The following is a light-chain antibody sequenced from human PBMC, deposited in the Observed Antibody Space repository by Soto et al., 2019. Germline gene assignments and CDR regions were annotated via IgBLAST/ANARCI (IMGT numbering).Light chain of an antibody. Sequence: EIVLTQSPATLSLSPGERATLSCRASQSISNFLAWFQQKPGQAPRLLINEASTRAAGVPARFSGSGSGTDFTLTISSLEAEDFALYYCQYRFSWTFGRGTRVEI. J-gene: IGKJ4*02. CDR1: QSISNF. CDR2: EAS. CDR3: QYRFSWT. V-gene: IGKV3-11*01.